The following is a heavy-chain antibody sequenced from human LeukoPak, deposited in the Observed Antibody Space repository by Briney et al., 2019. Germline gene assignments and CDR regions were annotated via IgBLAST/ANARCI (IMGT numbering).Heavy chain of an antibody. CDR1: GYTFTNYG. J-gene: IGHJ4*02. V-gene: IGHV7-4-1*02. D-gene: IGHD4-11*01. CDR3: AREVRAFDY. CDR2: INTNTGNP. Sequence: ASVKVSCKASGYTFTNYGISWVRQAPGQGPEWMGLINTNTGNPTYAQGFTGRFVFSLDTSVSTAYLQISSLKAEDTAVYYCAREVRAFDYWGQGTLVTVSS.